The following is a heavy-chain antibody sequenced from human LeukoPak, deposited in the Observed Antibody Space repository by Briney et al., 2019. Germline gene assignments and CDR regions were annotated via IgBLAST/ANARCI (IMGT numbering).Heavy chain of an antibody. Sequence: PGRSLRPPGAALGIAFSSSGMYWGGQAPGKGLRWWAAISFDGSNHYYADSVRGRFTVSRDNSKDTLYLQMNSLRAEDTAVYYCAKDEIGAVAGLLDYWGQGILVTVSS. D-gene: IGHD6-19*01. CDR2: ISFDGSNH. CDR1: GIAFSSSG. V-gene: IGHV3-30*18. CDR3: AKDEIGAVAGLLDY. J-gene: IGHJ4*02.